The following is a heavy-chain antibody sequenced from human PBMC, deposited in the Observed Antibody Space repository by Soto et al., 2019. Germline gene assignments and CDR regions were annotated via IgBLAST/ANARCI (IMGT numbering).Heavy chain of an antibody. D-gene: IGHD2-2*02. Sequence: SETLSLTCAVYGGSFSGYYWSWIRQPPGKGLEWIGEINHSGSTNYNPSLKSRVTISVDTPKNQFSLKLSSVTAADTAVYYCARGQLGYCSSTSCYRAVYYYYYMDVWGKGTTVTVSS. CDR1: GGSFSGYY. V-gene: IGHV4-34*01. CDR3: ARGQLGYCSSTSCYRAVYYYYYMDV. J-gene: IGHJ6*03. CDR2: INHSGST.